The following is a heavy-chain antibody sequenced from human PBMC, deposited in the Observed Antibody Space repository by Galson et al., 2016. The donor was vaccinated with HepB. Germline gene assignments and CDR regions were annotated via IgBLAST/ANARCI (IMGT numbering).Heavy chain of an antibody. CDR2: VSYSGTT. J-gene: IGHJ4*02. D-gene: IGHD1-14*01. CDR1: GASVSSSNCY. V-gene: IGHV4-39*02. CDR3: ARTLSPTNQYFFNS. Sequence: SETLSLTCTVSGASVSSSNCYWGWIRQPPGKGLEWLASVSYSGTTDYKPSLRSRLTISADTSKNHFPLRLSSVTAADTAVYYCARTLSPTNQYFFNSWGQGTLVTVSS.